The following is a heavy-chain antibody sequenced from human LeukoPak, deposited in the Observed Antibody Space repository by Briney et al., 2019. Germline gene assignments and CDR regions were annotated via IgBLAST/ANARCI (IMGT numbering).Heavy chain of an antibody. CDR3: AKDLGGSATTV. V-gene: IGHV3-9*01. CDR1: GFTFEDHV. CDR2: ISWSGDRM. Sequence: PGGSLRLSCAAFGFTFEDHVMHWVRQAPGKGLEWVSSISWSGDRMGYADAVKGRFTISRDNAKNSLFLQMNSLRVEDTALYYCAKDLGGSATTVWGQGTLVTVSS. J-gene: IGHJ4*02. D-gene: IGHD2-2*01.